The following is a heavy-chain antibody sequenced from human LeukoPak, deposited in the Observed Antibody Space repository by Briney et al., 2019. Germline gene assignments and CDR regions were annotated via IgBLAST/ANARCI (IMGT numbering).Heavy chain of an antibody. D-gene: IGHD3-10*01. CDR1: GGSISSYY. Sequence: SETLSLTCTVSGGSISSYYWSWIRQPPGKGLEWIGEINHSGSTNYNPSLKSRVTISVDTSKNQFSLKLSSVTAADTAVYYCARSGPMVRDRRYYYYYYYMDVWGKGTTVTVSS. V-gene: IGHV4-34*01. CDR3: ARSGPMVRDRRYYYYYYYMDV. CDR2: INHSGST. J-gene: IGHJ6*03.